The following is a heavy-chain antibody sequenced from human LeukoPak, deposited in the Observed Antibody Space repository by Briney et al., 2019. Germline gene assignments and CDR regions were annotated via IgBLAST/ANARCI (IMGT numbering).Heavy chain of an antibody. J-gene: IGHJ4*02. CDR3: ATRDYDSSGSFDY. CDR2: FDPEDGET. Sequence: ASVKVSCKVSGYTLTELSMHWVRQAPGEGLEWMGGFDPEDGETIYAQKFQGRVTMTEDTSTDTAYMELSSLRSEDTAVYYCATRDYDSSGSFDYWGQGTLVTVSS. D-gene: IGHD3-22*01. CDR1: GYTLTELS. V-gene: IGHV1-24*01.